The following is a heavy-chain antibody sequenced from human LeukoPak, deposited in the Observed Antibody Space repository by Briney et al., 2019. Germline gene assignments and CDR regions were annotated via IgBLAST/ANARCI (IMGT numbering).Heavy chain of an antibody. J-gene: IGHJ4*02. CDR3: ARDSSGWYYFDY. D-gene: IGHD6-19*01. CDR2: IYHSGST. V-gene: IGHV4-59*01. Sequence: PSETLSLTCTVSGGSISSYYWSWIRQPPGKGLEWIGYIYHSGSTNYNPSLKSRVTISVDTSKNQFSLKLSSVTAADTAVYYCARDSSGWYYFDYWGQGTLVTVSS. CDR1: GGSISSYY.